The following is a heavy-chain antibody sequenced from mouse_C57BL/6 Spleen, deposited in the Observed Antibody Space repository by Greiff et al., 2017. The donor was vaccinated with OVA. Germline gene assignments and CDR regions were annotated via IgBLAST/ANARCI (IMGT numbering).Heavy chain of an antibody. V-gene: IGHV1-52*01. J-gene: IGHJ3*01. CDR2: IDPSDSET. CDR1: GYTFTSYW. Sequence: QVHVKQSGAELVRPGSSVKLSCKASGYTFTSYWMHWVKQRPIQGLEWIGNIDPSDSETHYNQKFKDKATLTVDKSSSTAYMQLSSLTSEDSAVYYCARDLRGFAYWGQGTLVTVSA. CDR3: ARDLRGFAY.